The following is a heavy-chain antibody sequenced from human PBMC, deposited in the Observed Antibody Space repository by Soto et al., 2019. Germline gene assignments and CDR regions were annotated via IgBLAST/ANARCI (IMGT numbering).Heavy chain of an antibody. J-gene: IGHJ5*02. Sequence: GASLKVSCKASGGTFSSYAISWVRQAPGQGLEWMGGIIPIFGTANYAQKFQGRVTITADESTSTAYMELSSLRSEDTAVYYCARVSRAVAGPYNWFDPWGQGTLVTVSS. CDR2: IIPIFGTA. D-gene: IGHD6-19*01. CDR1: GGTFSSYA. V-gene: IGHV1-69*13. CDR3: ARVSRAVAGPYNWFDP.